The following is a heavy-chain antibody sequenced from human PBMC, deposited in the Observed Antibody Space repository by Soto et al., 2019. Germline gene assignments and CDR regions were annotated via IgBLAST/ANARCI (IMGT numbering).Heavy chain of an antibody. CDR2: IYYSGST. D-gene: IGHD4-17*01. CDR3: ARHITVTSTFDY. Sequence: SETLSLTCTVSGGSISSYYWSWIRQPPGKGLEWIGYIYYSGSTNSNPSLKSRVSISVDTSKNQFSLKLSSVTAADTAVYYCARHITVTSTFDYWGQGTLVTVSS. CDR1: GGSISSYY. V-gene: IGHV4-59*08. J-gene: IGHJ4*02.